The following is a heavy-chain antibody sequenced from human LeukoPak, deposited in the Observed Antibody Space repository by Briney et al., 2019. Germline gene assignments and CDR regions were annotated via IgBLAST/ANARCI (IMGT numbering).Heavy chain of an antibody. CDR2: IRYDGSNK. Sequence: PGGSLRLSCAAAGLTFSNYGMHWVRQAPGKGLEWVAFIRYDGSNKYYADSVKGRFTISRDNSKNTLYLQMNGLRAEDTAVYYCAKVQKLSSGKWSFDYWGQGTLVTVSS. CDR3: AKVQKLSSGKWSFDY. J-gene: IGHJ4*02. D-gene: IGHD6-25*01. CDR1: GLTFSNYG. V-gene: IGHV3-30*02.